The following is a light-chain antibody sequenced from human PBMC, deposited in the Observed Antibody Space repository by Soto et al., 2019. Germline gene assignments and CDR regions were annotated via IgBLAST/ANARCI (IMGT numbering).Light chain of an antibody. V-gene: IGKV1-39*01. J-gene: IGKJ1*01. CDR2: AAS. Sequence: DIQMTQSPSSLSASVGDRVSITCRASQSISSYLNWYQQKPGKAPKLLIYAASSLHSGVPSRFGGSGSVTDFTLTISSLQPEDFATYYCQQSYSTPWTFGQGTKVEIK. CDR1: QSISSY. CDR3: QQSYSTPWT.